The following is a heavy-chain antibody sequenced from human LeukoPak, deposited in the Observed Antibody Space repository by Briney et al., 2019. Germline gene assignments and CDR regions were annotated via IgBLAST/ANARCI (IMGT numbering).Heavy chain of an antibody. J-gene: IGHJ4*02. D-gene: IGHD6-6*01. V-gene: IGHV3-7*01. CDR3: AARAIAPRPYYLDY. Sequence: GGSLRLSCAASGFTFSRFWMSWVRQAPGKGLEWVANINPDGSEKYYVDSVKGRFTISRDNAKNSLHLQMNSLRAEDTAVYYCAARAIAPRPYYLDYWGQGTLVTVSS. CDR1: GFTFSRFW. CDR2: INPDGSEK.